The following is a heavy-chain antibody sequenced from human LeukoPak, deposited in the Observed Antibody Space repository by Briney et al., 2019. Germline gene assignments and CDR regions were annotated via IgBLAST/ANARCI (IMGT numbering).Heavy chain of an antibody. CDR2: INPSGGST. Sequence: ASVKVSCKASGYTFTAFHLHWVRQAPGQGLEWMGIINPSGGSTSYAQKFQGRVTMTRDTSTSTVYMELSSLRSEDTAVYYCAREPKYYDFWSGHDYWGQGTLVTVSS. V-gene: IGHV1-46*01. D-gene: IGHD3-3*01. J-gene: IGHJ4*02. CDR1: GYTFTAFH. CDR3: AREPKYYDFWSGHDY.